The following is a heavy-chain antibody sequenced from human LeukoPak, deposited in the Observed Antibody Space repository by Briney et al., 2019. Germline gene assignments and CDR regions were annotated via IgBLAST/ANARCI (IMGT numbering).Heavy chain of an antibody. CDR1: GFTFSSYA. CDR3: AKASAMIVVVSKHFDY. J-gene: IGHJ4*02. D-gene: IGHD3-22*01. V-gene: IGHV3-23*01. Sequence: GGSLRLSCAASGFTFSSYAMSWVRQAPGKGLEWVSAISGSGGSTYYADSVKGRFTISRDNSKNTLYLQMNSLRAEDTAVYYCAKASAMIVVVSKHFDYWGQGTLVTASS. CDR2: ISGSGGST.